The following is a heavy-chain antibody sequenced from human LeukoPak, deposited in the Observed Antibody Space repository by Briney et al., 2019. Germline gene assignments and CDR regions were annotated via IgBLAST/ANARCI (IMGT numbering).Heavy chain of an antibody. CDR1: GYTFTSYD. CDR3: ARAGRYCSGGSCYRYRFDP. CDR2: MNPNSGNT. J-gene: IGHJ5*02. D-gene: IGHD2-15*01. V-gene: IGHV1-8*01. Sequence: ASVKVSCKASGYTFTSYDINWVRQATGQGLEWMGWMNPNSGNTGYAQKFQGRVTTTRNTSISTAYMELSSLRSEDTAVYYCARAGRYCSGGSCYRYRFDPWGQGTLVTVSS.